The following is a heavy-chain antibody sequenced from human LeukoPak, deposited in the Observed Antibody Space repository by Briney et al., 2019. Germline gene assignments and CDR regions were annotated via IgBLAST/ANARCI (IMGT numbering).Heavy chain of an antibody. CDR1: GGSFSGYY. CDR3: ARDAPFLDY. V-gene: IGHV4-34*01. Sequence: SETLSLTCAVYGGSFSGYYWSWIRQPPGKGLEWIGEINHSGSTNYNPSLKSRVTISVDTSKNQFSLKLSSVTAVDTAVYYCARDAPFLDYWGQGTLVTVSS. CDR2: INHSGST. D-gene: IGHD2-2*01. J-gene: IGHJ4*02.